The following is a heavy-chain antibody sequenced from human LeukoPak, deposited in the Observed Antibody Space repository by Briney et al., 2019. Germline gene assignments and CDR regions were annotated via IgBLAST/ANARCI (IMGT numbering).Heavy chain of an antibody. CDR2: IYYSGST. V-gene: IGHV4-39*01. CDR3: ARRGESANWFDP. J-gene: IGHJ5*02. CDR1: GGSISSSSYY. Sequence: SETLSLTCTVSGGSISSSSYYWGWIRQPAGKGLEWIGSIYYSGSTYYNPSLKSRVTISVDTSKNQFSLKLSSVTAADTAVYYCARRGESANWFDPWGQGTLVTVSS.